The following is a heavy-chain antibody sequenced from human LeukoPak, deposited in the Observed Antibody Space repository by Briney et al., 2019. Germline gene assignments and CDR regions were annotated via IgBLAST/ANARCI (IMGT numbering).Heavy chain of an antibody. Sequence: SETLSLTCTVSGGSISSYYWSWIRQPPGKGLEWIGYIYTSGSTNYNPSLKSRVTISVDTSKNQFSLKLSSVTAADTAVYYCARGSPYSRARLGRFDPWGQGTLVTVSS. D-gene: IGHD6-13*01. J-gene: IGHJ5*02. CDR1: GGSISSYY. CDR2: IYTSGST. V-gene: IGHV4-4*09. CDR3: ARGSPYSRARLGRFDP.